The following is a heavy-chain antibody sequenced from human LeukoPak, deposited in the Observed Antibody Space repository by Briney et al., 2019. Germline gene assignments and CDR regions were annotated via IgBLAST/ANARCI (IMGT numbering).Heavy chain of an antibody. CDR2: IIGSGGST. D-gene: IGHD5-18*01. Sequence: GGSLRLSCAASGFTFSTYAMSWVRQAPGKGLEGVSTIIGSGGSTFYADTVRGRFTISGANSKNRLYLEMNNLRAEDTSLYYCAKDRHVETAQVGSSDLWGQGTMVTVSS. CDR1: GFTFSTYA. J-gene: IGHJ3*01. CDR3: AKDRHVETAQVGSSDL. V-gene: IGHV3-23*01.